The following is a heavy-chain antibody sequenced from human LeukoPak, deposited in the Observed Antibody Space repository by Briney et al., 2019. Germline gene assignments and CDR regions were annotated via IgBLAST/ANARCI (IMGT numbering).Heavy chain of an antibody. D-gene: IGHD4-23*01. CDR1: GGSISSYY. J-gene: IGHJ4*02. Sequence: SETLSLTCTVSGGSISSYYWSWIRQPPGKGLEWIGYIYYSGSTNYNPSLKSRVTISVDTSKNQFSLKLSSVTAADTAVYYCARGGYGGNGLFDCWGQGTLVTVSS. CDR3: ARGGYGGNGLFDC. V-gene: IGHV4-59*01. CDR2: IYYSGST.